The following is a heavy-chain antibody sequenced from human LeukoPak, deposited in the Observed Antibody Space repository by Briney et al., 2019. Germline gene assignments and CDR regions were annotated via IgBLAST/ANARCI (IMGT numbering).Heavy chain of an antibody. CDR2: ISYDGSNK. D-gene: IGHD1-26*01. J-gene: IGHJ4*02. Sequence: GGSLRLSCAASGFTFSSYAMHWVRQAPGKGLEWVAVISYDGSNKYYADSVKGRFTISRDNSKNTLYLQMNSLRAEDTAVYYCARDRGIVGALDGLDYWGQGTLVAVSS. CDR3: ARDRGIVGALDGLDY. V-gene: IGHV3-30-3*01. CDR1: GFTFSSYA.